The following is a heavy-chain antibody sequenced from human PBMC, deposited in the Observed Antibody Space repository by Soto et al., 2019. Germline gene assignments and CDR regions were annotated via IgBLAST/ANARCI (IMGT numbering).Heavy chain of an antibody. CDR2: MNPNSGNT. V-gene: IGHV1-8*02. CDR3: ARVREYDFWSGYSYFMDV. D-gene: IGHD3-3*01. J-gene: IGHJ6*02. CDR1: GYIFVNYG. Sequence: ASVKVSCKASGYIFVNYGIAWVRQATGQGLEWMGWMNPNSGNTGYAQKFQGRVTMTRNTSISTAYMELSSLRSEDTAVYYCARVREYDFWSGYSYFMDVWGQGTTVTVSS.